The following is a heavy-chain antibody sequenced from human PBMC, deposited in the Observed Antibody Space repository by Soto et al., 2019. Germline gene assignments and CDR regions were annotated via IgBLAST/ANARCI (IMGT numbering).Heavy chain of an antibody. V-gene: IGHV3-9*01. CDR3: ARDPPGGTWPVYFDW. D-gene: IGHD2-15*01. J-gene: IGHJ4*02. Sequence: VQLVESGGGLVQPGRSLRLSCTASAFTFGDFAMHWVRQVPGKGLEWVSGINWNGNYIGYADSVKGRFTVSRDNAKNSLYLQMNSLRPEDTALYYCARDPPGGTWPVYFDWWGRGTLVTVYS. CDR2: INWNGNYI. CDR1: AFTFGDFA.